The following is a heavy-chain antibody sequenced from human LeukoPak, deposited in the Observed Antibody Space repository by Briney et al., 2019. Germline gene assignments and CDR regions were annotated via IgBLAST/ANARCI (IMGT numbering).Heavy chain of an antibody. V-gene: IGHV3-74*01. Sequence: GGSLRLSCAASGFTFSSNWMHWVRQAPGKGLVWVSRINPDESSTTYADSARGRFTISRDNAKNTLYLQMNSLRAEDTAVYFCARDPGYCSGGNCYSVGIDYWGQGTLVTVSS. CDR3: ARDPGYCSGGNCYSVGIDY. CDR2: INPDESST. J-gene: IGHJ4*02. D-gene: IGHD2-15*01. CDR1: GFTFSSNW.